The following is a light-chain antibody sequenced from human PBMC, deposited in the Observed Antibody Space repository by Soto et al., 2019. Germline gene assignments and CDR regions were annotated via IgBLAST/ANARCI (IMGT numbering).Light chain of an antibody. CDR1: QSISTY. CDR3: QQSYRTPYT. V-gene: IGKV1-39*01. CDR2: AAS. J-gene: IGKJ2*01. Sequence: IQLTQSPSSLSASVGETVTITCRASQSISTYLNWYQHKPGKAPILLIQAASTLLSGVPSRFSGSGSETDFTLTISSLRPEDFATYYCQQSYRTPYTFAQGTKVEIK.